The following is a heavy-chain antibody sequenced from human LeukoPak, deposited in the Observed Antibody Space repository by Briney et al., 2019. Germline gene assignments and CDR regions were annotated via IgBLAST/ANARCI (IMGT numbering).Heavy chain of an antibody. D-gene: IGHD3-22*01. CDR1: GGSFSSYY. CDR2: IYYSGST. CDR3: ALFVSSGPGYYFDY. V-gene: IGHV4-59*01. Sequence: KPSETLSLTCAVYGGSFSSYYWSWIRQPPGKGLEWIGYIYYSGSTNYNPSLKSRVTISVDTSKNQFSLKLSSVTAADTAVYYCALFVSSGPGYYFDYWGQGTLVTVSS. J-gene: IGHJ4*02.